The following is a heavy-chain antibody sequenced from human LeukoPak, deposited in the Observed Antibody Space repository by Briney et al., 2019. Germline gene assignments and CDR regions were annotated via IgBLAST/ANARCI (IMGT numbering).Heavy chain of an antibody. Sequence: PGGSLRLSCAASGFTVSSNYMSWVRQAPGKGLEWVSVIYSGGSTYYADSVKGRFTISRDNSKNTLYLQMNSLRAEDTAVYYCASQQEMATITYYFDYWGQGTLVTVSS. V-gene: IGHV3-66*04. D-gene: IGHD5-24*01. CDR3: ASQQEMATITYYFDY. CDR2: IYSGGST. CDR1: GFTVSSNY. J-gene: IGHJ4*02.